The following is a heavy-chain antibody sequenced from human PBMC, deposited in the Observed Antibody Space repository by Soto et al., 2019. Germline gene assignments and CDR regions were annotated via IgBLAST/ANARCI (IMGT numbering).Heavy chain of an antibody. J-gene: IGHJ4*02. D-gene: IGHD5-12*01. V-gene: IGHV3-66*01. CDR1: GFTVSSNY. Sequence: PGGSLRLSCAASGFTVSSNYMSWVRQAPGKGLEWVSVIYSGGSTYYADSVKGRFTISRDNSKNTLYLQMNSLRAEDTAVYYCARVIREYSGYDPSTLIDDWGQGTLVTVSS. CDR3: ARVIREYSGYDPSTLIDD. CDR2: IYSGGST.